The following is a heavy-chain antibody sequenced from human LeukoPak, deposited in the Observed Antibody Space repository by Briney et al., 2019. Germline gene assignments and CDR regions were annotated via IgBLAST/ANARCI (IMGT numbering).Heavy chain of an antibody. Sequence: SETLSLTCAVSGGSISSGGYSWSWIRQPPRKGLEWIGYIYYSGSTDYNPSLKSRVTISVDTSKNQFSLKLSSVTAADTAVYYCARDSRALLGKRDAFDIWGQGTMVTVSS. D-gene: IGHD1-26*01. CDR1: GGSISSGGYS. CDR3: ARDSRALLGKRDAFDI. CDR2: IYYSGST. J-gene: IGHJ3*02. V-gene: IGHV4-61*08.